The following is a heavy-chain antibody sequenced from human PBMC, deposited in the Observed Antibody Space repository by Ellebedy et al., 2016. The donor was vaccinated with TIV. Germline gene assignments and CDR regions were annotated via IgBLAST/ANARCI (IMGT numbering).Heavy chain of an antibody. J-gene: IGHJ6*03. Sequence: ASVKVSXXASGYTFTGYYIHWVRQAPGQGLEWMGWIKPNSGGTNYAQNFQGRVTMTRDTSVSTAYMELRRLTSDDTAVYFCAKSSSGWDYFDYYYMDVWGKGTTVTVSS. CDR1: GYTFTGYY. CDR2: IKPNSGGT. V-gene: IGHV1-2*02. D-gene: IGHD6-19*01. CDR3: AKSSSGWDYFDYYYMDV.